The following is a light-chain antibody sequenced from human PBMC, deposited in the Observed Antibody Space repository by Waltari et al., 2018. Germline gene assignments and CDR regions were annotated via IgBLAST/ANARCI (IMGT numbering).Light chain of an antibody. CDR3: ATWDSSLSGGV. J-gene: IGLJ2*01. V-gene: IGLV1-51*01. CDR1: SSNIGNNY. CDR2: DNN. Sequence: HSVLTQPPSVSAAPGQAVTIFCSGSSSNIGNNYVSWYQQVPGTAPKLLIFDNNGRPSGIPDRFSGSKSGTSATLDITGLQTGDEAHYYCATWDSSLSGGVFGGGTKVTVL.